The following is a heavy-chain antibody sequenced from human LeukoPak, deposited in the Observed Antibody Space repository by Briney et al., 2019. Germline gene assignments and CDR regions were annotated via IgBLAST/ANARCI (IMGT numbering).Heavy chain of an antibody. V-gene: IGHV4-34*01. CDR1: GGSFSGYY. D-gene: IGHD3-22*01. CDR3: ATSPTYYYDSSGPEYFQH. CDR2: INHSGST. Sequence: SETLSLTCAVYGGSFSGYYWSWIRQPPGKGLEWIGEINHSGSTNYNPSLKSRVTISVDTSKNQFSLKLSSVTAADTAVYYCATSPTYYYDSSGPEYFQHWGQGTLVTVSS. J-gene: IGHJ1*01.